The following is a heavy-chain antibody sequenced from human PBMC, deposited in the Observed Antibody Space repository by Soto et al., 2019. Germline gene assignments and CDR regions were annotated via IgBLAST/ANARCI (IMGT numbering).Heavy chain of an antibody. Sequence: QVQLQQWGAGLLKPSETLSLTCAVYGGSFSGYYWSWIRQPPGKGLEWIGEINHSGSTNYNPSLKSRVTISVDTSKNQFSLKLSSVTAADTAVYYCARGRKLLLYTGAYFDYWGQGTLVTVSS. CDR1: GGSFSGYY. CDR2: INHSGST. D-gene: IGHD2-2*02. V-gene: IGHV4-34*01. J-gene: IGHJ4*02. CDR3: ARGRKLLLYTGAYFDY.